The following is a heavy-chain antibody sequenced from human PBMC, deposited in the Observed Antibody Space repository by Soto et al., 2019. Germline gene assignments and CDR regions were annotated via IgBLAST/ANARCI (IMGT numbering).Heavy chain of an antibody. J-gene: IGHJ4*02. Sequence: SETLSLTCTVSGVSVSSCSFYWAWIRQPPGKGLEWIGFGSYSGTTNYKPSLKSRVTISVDTSRSQISLKVSSLTAADTAAYYCARGATVTQYDYWGQGTLVTVSS. CDR2: GSYSGTT. V-gene: IGHV4-61*01. CDR3: ARGATVTQYDY. D-gene: IGHD4-17*01. CDR1: GVSVSSCSFY.